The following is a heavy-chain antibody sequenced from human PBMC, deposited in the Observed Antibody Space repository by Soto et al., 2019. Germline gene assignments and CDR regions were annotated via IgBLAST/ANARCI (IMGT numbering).Heavy chain of an antibody. J-gene: IGHJ5*02. V-gene: IGHV4-31*03. CDR3: ARMYSSGSGWFHP. D-gene: IGHD6-19*01. Sequence: SETLSLTCFVSGYSITAGGYYWSWIRHHPGKGLEWIGSFYSSGSIIYKPSLRSRVSISGETSSNQFSMSLTSVPAADTARYYCARMYSSGSGWFHPWGQGTLVTVSS. CDR2: FYSSGSI. CDR1: GYSITAGGYY.